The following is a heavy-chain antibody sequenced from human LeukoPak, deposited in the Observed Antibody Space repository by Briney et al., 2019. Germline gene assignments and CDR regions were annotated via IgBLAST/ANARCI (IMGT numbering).Heavy chain of an antibody. V-gene: IGHV4-4*02. J-gene: IGHJ4*02. CDR1: GGSISNTNW. CDR3: SRENGVFSPFGY. D-gene: IGHD2-8*01. Sequence: SETLSLTCGVSGGSISNTNWWSWVRQPPGQGLEWIGEISLTGLTHYNPSLESRVTVSLDKSKNQLSLNLTSVTAADTAVYYCSRENGVFSPFGYWGQGTLVIVLS. CDR2: ISLTGLT.